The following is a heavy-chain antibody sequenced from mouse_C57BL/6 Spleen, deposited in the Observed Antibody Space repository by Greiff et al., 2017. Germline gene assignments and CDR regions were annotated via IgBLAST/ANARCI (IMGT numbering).Heavy chain of an antibody. Sequence: VQLQQSGAELVRPGASVKLSCTASGFNIKDDYMHWVKQRPEQGLEWIGWIDPENGDTEYASKFQGKATITADTSSNTAYLQLSSLTSEDTAVYYCTTRSFAWFAYWGQGTLVTVSA. CDR1: GFNIKDDY. CDR2: IDPENGDT. V-gene: IGHV14-4*01. CDR3: TTRSFAWFAY. J-gene: IGHJ3*01.